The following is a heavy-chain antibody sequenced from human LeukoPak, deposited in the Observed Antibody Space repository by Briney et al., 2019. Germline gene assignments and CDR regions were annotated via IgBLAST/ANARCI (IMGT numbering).Heavy chain of an antibody. V-gene: IGHV3-30-3*01. D-gene: IGHD5-18*01. CDR3: ARDHSYGPRFDAFDI. Sequence: QAGGSLRLSCAASGFTFSSYAMHWVRQAPGKGLEWVAVISYDGSNKYYADSVKGRFTISRDNSKNTLYLQMNSLRAEDTAVYYCARDHSYGPRFDAFDIWGQGTMVTVSS. CDR1: GFTFSSYA. CDR2: ISYDGSNK. J-gene: IGHJ3*02.